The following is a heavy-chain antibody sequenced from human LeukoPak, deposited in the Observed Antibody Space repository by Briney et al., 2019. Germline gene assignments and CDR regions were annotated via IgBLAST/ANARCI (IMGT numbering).Heavy chain of an antibody. CDR3: ARDGGGGGWLQLGAFDI. Sequence: PGGSLRLSCAASGFTFSSYAMHWVRQAPGKGLEWVAVISYDGSNKYYADSVKGRFTISRDNSKNTLYLQMNSLRAEDTAVYYCARDGGGGGWLQLGAFDIWGQGTMVTVSS. V-gene: IGHV3-30*04. CDR2: ISYDGSNK. CDR1: GFTFSSYA. D-gene: IGHD5-24*01. J-gene: IGHJ3*02.